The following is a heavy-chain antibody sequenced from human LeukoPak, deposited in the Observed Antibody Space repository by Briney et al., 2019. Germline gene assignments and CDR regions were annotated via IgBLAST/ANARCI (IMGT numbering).Heavy chain of an antibody. J-gene: IGHJ4*02. CDR1: GFTFSGSA. Sequence: GGSLRLSCAASGFTFSGSAMRWVRQASGKGLGWVGRIRSKANSYATAYAASVKGRFTISRDDSKNTAYLQMNSLKTEDTAVYYCTRPRFSGSYYLFDYWGQGTPVTVSS. D-gene: IGHD1-26*01. CDR2: IRSKANSYAT. CDR3: TRPRFSGSYYLFDY. V-gene: IGHV3-73*01.